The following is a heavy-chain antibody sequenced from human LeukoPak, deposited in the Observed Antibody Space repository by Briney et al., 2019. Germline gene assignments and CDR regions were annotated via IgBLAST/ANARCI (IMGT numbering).Heavy chain of an antibody. V-gene: IGHV3-7*03. D-gene: IGHD3-9*01. J-gene: IGHJ5*02. CDR3: ARDYTGYFP. CDR2: IKTDGSEK. Sequence: GGSLRLSCEASGFTFSSYWMSWVRQAPGKGLEWVANIKTDGSEKYYVDSVKGRFTISRDNAKNSLYLQMNSLGAEDTAVYYCARDYTGYFPWGQGTLVIVSS. CDR1: GFTFSSYW.